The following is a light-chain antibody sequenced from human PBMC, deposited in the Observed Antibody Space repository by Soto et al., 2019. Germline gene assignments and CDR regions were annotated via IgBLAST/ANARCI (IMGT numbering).Light chain of an antibody. Sequence: EIVMTQSPATLSVSPGERATLSCRASQSVFSSLAWFQQRPGQAPRLLIYGSATRATGIPDRFSGSGSGTEFTLTISSLQPEDSAVYYCQQYHSWPAFGQGTKVDIK. CDR3: QQYHSWPA. V-gene: IGKV3-15*01. J-gene: IGKJ1*01. CDR2: GSA. CDR1: QSVFSS.